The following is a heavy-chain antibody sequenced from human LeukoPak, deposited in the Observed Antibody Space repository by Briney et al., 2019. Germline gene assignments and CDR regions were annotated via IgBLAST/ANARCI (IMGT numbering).Heavy chain of an antibody. CDR1: GFTFSSYG. Sequence: PGGSLRLSCAASGFTFSSYGMHWVRQAPGKGLELVTVISFDGHTNYADSVKGRFTISRDNSKNTLYLQMNGLRDEDTAVYYCAKERGSTTHFDYWGQGTLVTVSS. CDR2: ISFDGHT. J-gene: IGHJ4*02. D-gene: IGHD2-2*01. V-gene: IGHV3-30*18. CDR3: AKERGSTTHFDY.